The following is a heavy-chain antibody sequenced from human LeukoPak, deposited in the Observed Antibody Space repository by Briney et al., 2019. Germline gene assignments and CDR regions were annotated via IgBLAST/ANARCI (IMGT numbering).Heavy chain of an antibody. CDR3: AKSHHVTAIDY. D-gene: IGHD2-21*02. Sequence: GGSLRLSCAASGFTVSSNYMSWVRQAPGKGLEWVSAISGSGDSTYYADSVKGRFTISRDNSKNTLYLQMNSLRAEDTAVYYCAKSHHVTAIDYWGQGTLVTVSS. J-gene: IGHJ4*02. CDR1: GFTVSSNY. V-gene: IGHV3-23*01. CDR2: ISGSGDST.